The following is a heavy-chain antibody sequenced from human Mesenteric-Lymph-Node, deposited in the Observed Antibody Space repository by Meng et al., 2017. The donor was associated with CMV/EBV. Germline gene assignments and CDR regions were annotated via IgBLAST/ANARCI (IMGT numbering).Heavy chain of an antibody. CDR3: ARDIRPYCSSTSCYTSYYYYGMDV. D-gene: IGHD2-2*02. Sequence: ASVKVSCKASGYTSTSYYMHWVRQAPGQGLEWMGIINPSGGSTSYAQKFQGRVTMTRDTSTSTVYMELSSLRSEDTAVYYCARDIRPYCSSTSCYTSYYYYGMDVWGQGTTVTVSS. V-gene: IGHV1-46*01. CDR1: GYTSTSYY. J-gene: IGHJ6*02. CDR2: INPSGGST.